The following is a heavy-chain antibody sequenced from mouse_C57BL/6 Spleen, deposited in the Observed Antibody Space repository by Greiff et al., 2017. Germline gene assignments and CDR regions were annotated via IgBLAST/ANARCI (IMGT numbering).Heavy chain of an antibody. Sequence: VQLQQSGPELVKPGASVKISCKASGYTFTDYYMNWVKQSHGKSLEWIGDINPNNGGTSYNQKFKGKATLTVDKSSSTAYMELRSLTSEDSAVYYCARGGVTTPFAYWGQGTLVTVSA. D-gene: IGHD2-2*01. CDR3: ARGGVTTPFAY. CDR1: GYTFTDYY. J-gene: IGHJ3*01. V-gene: IGHV1-26*01. CDR2: INPNNGGT.